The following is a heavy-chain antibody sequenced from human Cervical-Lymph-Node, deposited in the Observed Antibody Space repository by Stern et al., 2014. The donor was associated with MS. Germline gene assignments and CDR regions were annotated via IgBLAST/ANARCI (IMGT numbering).Heavy chain of an antibody. Sequence: QITLKESGPSLVRPTQTVTLTCTVSGFSLSADGVGVGWIPQAPGKALEWLALIYWDDDDRYSQSLKNRLAIRKDTSKNQVVLTMTDMDPEDTGTYYCAHSFGSVSGTYSGLDVWGQGTTVTVS. J-gene: IGHJ6*02. CDR2: IYWDDDD. D-gene: IGHD1-7*01. CDR1: GFSLSADGVG. CDR3: AHSFGSVSGTYSGLDV. V-gene: IGHV2-5*02.